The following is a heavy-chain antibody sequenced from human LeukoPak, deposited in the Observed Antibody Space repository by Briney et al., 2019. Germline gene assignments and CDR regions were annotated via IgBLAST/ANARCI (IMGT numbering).Heavy chain of an antibody. J-gene: IGHJ6*03. CDR1: GGSISSGSYY. CDR3: ARESGPTYYDILTGDYYYMDV. D-gene: IGHD3-9*01. Sequence: SETLSLTCTVSGGSISSGSYYWSWIRQPAGKGLEWIGRIYTSGSTNYNPSLESRVTTSVDTSKNQFSLKLSSVTAADTAVYYCARESGPTYYDILTGDYYYMDVWGKGTTVTVSS. V-gene: IGHV4-61*02. CDR2: IYTSGST.